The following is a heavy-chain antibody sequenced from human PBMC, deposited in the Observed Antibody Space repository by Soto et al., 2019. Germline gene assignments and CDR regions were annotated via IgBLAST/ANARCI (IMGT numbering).Heavy chain of an antibody. CDR2: ISAYNGNT. Sequence: ASVKVSCKASGYTFTSYGISWVRQAPGQGLEWMGWISAYNGNTNYAQKLQGRVTMTTDTSTSTAYMELRSLRSDDTAVYYCARDQGYCSSTSCPRAEYFQHWGQGPLVTVS. V-gene: IGHV1-18*01. CDR3: ARDQGYCSSTSCPRAEYFQH. CDR1: GYTFTSYG. J-gene: IGHJ1*01. D-gene: IGHD2-2*01.